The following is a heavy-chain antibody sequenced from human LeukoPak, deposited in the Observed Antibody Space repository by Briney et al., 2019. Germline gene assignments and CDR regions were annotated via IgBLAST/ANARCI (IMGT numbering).Heavy chain of an antibody. D-gene: IGHD2-2*01. CDR1: GFTFSSYE. Sequence: PGGSLRLSCAASGFTFSSYEMNWVRQAPGKGLEWVSYISGSGSTIYYADSVKGRFTISRDNAKNSLYLQMNSLRAEDTAVYYCARDLGYCSSTSCNLWDDAFDIWGQGTMVTVSS. CDR2: ISGSGSTI. J-gene: IGHJ3*02. V-gene: IGHV3-48*03. CDR3: ARDLGYCSSTSCNLWDDAFDI.